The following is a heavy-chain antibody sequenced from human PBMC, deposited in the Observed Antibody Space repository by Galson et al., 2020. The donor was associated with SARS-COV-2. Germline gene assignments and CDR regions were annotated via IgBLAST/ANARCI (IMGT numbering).Heavy chain of an antibody. V-gene: IGHV3-48*01. CDR3: ARGLGWEEDYFDY. Sequence: GGSLRLSCAASGFTFSSYVMNWVRQAPGKGLEWVSYISSSSSDIYYADSVKGRFTISRDNARNSLYLQMNSLRAEDTAFYYCARGLGWEEDYFDYWGQGTLVTVSS. D-gene: IGHD1-26*01. CDR1: GFTFSSYV. J-gene: IGHJ4*02. CDR2: ISSSSSDI.